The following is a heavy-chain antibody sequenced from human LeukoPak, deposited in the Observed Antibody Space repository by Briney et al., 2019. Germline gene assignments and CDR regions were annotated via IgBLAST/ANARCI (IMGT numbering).Heavy chain of an antibody. CDR3: ARDAEDDFWSGYYLMGFDP. J-gene: IGHJ5*02. V-gene: IGHV4-59*01. Sequence: SETLSLTCTASGGSISSYYWSWIRQPPGKGLEWIGYIYYSGSTNYNPSLKSRVTISVDTSKNQFSLKLSSVTAADTAVYYCARDAEDDFWSGYYLMGFDPWGQGTLVTVSS. CDR2: IYYSGST. CDR1: GGSISSYY. D-gene: IGHD3-3*01.